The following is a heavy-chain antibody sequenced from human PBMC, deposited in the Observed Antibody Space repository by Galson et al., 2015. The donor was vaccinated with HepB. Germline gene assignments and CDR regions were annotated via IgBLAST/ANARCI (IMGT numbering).Heavy chain of an antibody. CDR2: ISSSSSTI. J-gene: IGHJ5*02. Sequence: SLRLSCAASGFTFSSYSMNWVRQAPGKGLEWVSYISSSSSTIYYADSVKGRFTISRDNAKNALYLQMNSLRDEDTAWYYCAVRTAAGFDPWGQGTLVTVSS. CDR1: GFTFSSYS. D-gene: IGHD6-13*01. V-gene: IGHV3-48*02. CDR3: AVRTAAGFDP.